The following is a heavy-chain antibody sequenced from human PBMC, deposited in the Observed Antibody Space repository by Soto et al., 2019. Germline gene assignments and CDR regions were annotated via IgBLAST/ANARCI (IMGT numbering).Heavy chain of an antibody. CDR3: AKDSNKYSSSLRGRYFDY. CDR1: GFPFSSYV. V-gene: IGHV3-23*01. J-gene: IGHJ4*02. D-gene: IGHD4-4*01. CDR2: ISGGGSNT. Sequence: GGSLRLSCAASGFPFSSYVMAWVRQAPGKGLEWVSGISGGGSNTFYADSVKGRFTTSRDNSKNTLLLQMNSLGAEDTAVYYCAKDSNKYSSSLRGRYFDYWGQGIGVTVSS.